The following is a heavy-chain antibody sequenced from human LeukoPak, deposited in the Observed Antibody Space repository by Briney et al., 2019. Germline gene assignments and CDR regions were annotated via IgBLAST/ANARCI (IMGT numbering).Heavy chain of an antibody. D-gene: IGHD2-21*02. CDR2: IYYSGST. Sequence: PSETLSLTCTVSGGSISSGDYYWRWIRQPPGKGLEWIGYIYYSGSTYYNPSLKSRVTISVDTSKNQFSLKLSSVTAADTAVYYCARVVTAIPTLFDYWGQGTLVTVSS. CDR3: ARVVTAIPTLFDY. V-gene: IGHV4-30-4*01. CDR1: GGSISSGDYY. J-gene: IGHJ4*02.